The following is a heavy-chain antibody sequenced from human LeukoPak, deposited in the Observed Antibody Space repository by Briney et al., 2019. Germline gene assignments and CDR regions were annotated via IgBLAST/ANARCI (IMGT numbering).Heavy chain of an antibody. CDR3: ASSWGVRGYIGY. CDR2: ISWNSGSI. V-gene: IGHV3-9*01. Sequence: GGSLRLSCAASGFTFDDYAMHWVRQAPGKGLEWVSGISWNSGSIGYADSVKGRFTISRDNAKNSLYLQMNSLRAEDTALYYCASSWGVRGYIGYWGQGTLVTVSS. D-gene: IGHD3-10*01. CDR1: GFTFDDYA. J-gene: IGHJ4*02.